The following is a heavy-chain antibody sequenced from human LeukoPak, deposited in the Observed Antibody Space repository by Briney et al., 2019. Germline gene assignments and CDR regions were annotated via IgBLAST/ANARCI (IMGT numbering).Heavy chain of an antibody. Sequence: AETLSLTCTVSGGSISSRAYFWGWSGQPPGKGLERIGSIYFSGSPCYNLSLKSRVTILVDTSKKQFSLKLSSVPAADTAAYYCARLPRGNSDFDYWGQGTLVTVSS. CDR3: ARLPRGNSDFDY. D-gene: IGHD1-7*01. CDR1: GGSISSRAYF. V-gene: IGHV4-39*01. CDR2: IYFSGSP. J-gene: IGHJ4*02.